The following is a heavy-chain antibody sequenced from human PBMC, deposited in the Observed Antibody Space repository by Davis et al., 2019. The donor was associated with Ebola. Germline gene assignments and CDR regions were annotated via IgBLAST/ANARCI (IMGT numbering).Heavy chain of an antibody. J-gene: IGHJ5*02. CDR1: SGTFTNYA. Sequence: SAMVFCKTSSGTFTNYAVNWVRQAPGQGLEWIGRIIPVVDTKNYAQKFQGRVTLTADKATNTAYMELSGLRFDDTAVYYCERGKWFDPWGQGTLVSVTS. CDR2: IIPVVDTK. V-gene: IGHV1-69*04. CDR3: ERGKWFDP.